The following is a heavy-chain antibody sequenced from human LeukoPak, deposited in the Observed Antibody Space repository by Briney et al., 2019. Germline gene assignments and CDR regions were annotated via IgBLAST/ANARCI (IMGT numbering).Heavy chain of an antibody. Sequence: ASVKVSCKAPGYTFTRYSMSWVRQAPGQGLEWMGWINTNTGNPTYAQGFTGRFIFSLDTSVSTAYLQISSLKAEDTAVYYCARDYNSATEYWGQGTLVTVSS. J-gene: IGHJ4*02. CDR2: INTNTGNP. V-gene: IGHV7-4-1*02. CDR3: ARDYNSATEY. D-gene: IGHD5-24*01. CDR1: GYTFTRYS.